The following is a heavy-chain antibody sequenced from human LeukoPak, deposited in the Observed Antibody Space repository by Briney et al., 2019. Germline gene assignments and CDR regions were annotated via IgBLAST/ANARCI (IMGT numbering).Heavy chain of an antibody. CDR1: GFTFSDYY. CDR3: AKDRPLYYYDSSGYPNFDY. J-gene: IGHJ4*02. Sequence: GGSLRLSCAASGFTFSDYYMSWIRQAPGKGLEWVSYISSSGSTIYYADSVKGRFTISRDNSKNTLYLQMNSLRAEDTAVYYCAKDRPLYYYDSSGYPNFDYWGQGTLVTVSS. CDR2: ISSSGSTI. V-gene: IGHV3-11*01. D-gene: IGHD3-22*01.